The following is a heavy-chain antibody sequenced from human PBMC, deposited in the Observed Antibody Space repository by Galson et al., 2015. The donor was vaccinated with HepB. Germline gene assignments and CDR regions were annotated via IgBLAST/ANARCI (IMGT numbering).Heavy chain of an antibody. CDR3: AKDRVAARLFDY. D-gene: IGHD6-6*01. CDR2: ISGSGGST. Sequence: SLRLSCAASGFTFSSYAMSWVRQAPGKGLEWVSAISGSGGSTYYADSVKGRFTISRDNSKNTLYLQMNSLRAEDTAVYYCAKDRVAARLFDYWGQGTLVTVSS. CDR1: GFTFSSYA. V-gene: IGHV3-23*01. J-gene: IGHJ4*02.